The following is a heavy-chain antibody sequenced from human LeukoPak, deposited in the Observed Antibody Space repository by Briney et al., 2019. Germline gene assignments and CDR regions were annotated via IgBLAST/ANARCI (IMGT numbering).Heavy chain of an antibody. CDR1: GFTFSTYA. V-gene: IGHV3-23*01. J-gene: IGHJ4*02. CDR3: ATPLLSRGPNPENDY. CDR2: ISGSGGST. Sequence: GGSLRLSCAASGFTFSTYAMSWVRQAPGKGLEWVSAISGSGGSTYYADSVKGRFTISRDNSKNTLYLQMNSLRAEDTAVYYCATPLLSRGPNPENDYWGQGTLVTVSS. D-gene: IGHD2/OR15-2a*01.